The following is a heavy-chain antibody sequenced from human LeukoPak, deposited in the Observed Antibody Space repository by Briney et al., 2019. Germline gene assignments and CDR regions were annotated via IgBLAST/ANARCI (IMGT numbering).Heavy chain of an antibody. CDR3: ARNIAARPIDY. Sequence: PGGSLRLSCAASGVSFSSYSMNWVRQAPGKGLEWVSSISSSSSYIYYADSVKGRFTISRDNAKNSLYLQMNSLRAEDTAVYYCARNIAARPIDYWGQGTLVTVSS. D-gene: IGHD6-6*01. V-gene: IGHV3-21*01. CDR1: GVSFSSYS. J-gene: IGHJ4*02. CDR2: ISSSSSYI.